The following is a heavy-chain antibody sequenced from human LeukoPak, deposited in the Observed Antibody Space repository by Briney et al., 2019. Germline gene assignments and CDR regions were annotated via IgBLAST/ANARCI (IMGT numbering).Heavy chain of an antibody. V-gene: IGHV5-51*01. CDR1: GYSFISYW. CDR2: IYPTDSDT. CDR3: ARGGRGGYRYYYGMDV. D-gene: IGHD2-15*01. J-gene: IGHJ6*02. Sequence: GESLKISCKGSGYSFISYWIGWVRPMPGKGLEWMGIIYPTDSDTRYSPSFQGQVTISADKSISTAYLQWSSLKAADTAVYYCARGGRGGYRYYYGMDVWGQGTTVTVSS.